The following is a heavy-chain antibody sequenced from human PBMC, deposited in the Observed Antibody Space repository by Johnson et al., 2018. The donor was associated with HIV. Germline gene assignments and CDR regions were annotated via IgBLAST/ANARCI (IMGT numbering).Heavy chain of an antibody. D-gene: IGHD1-26*01. Sequence: VQLVESGGVVVHPGGSLRLSCETSRFTFDDYAMHWVRQAPGKGLEWVSLINWDGDSTYYADSVRGRFTISRDNSKNTLYLQMNSLRAEDTAVYYCARDKGGIVGYDAFDIWGQGTMVTVSS. CDR3: ARDKGGIVGYDAFDI. J-gene: IGHJ3*02. CDR2: INWDGDST. CDR1: RFTFDDYA. V-gene: IGHV3-43D*03.